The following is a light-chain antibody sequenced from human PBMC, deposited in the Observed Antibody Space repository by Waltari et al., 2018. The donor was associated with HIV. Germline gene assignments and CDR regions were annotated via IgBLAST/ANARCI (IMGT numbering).Light chain of an antibody. V-gene: IGLV1-44*01. CDR3: AAWDDNLTGWA. J-gene: IGLJ3*02. CDR1: NSNIGSTD. CDR2: SSS. Sequence: QSVLTQPPSASGTPGQRVTISCSGSNSNIGSTDVSWYQQFPGTAPKLVIYSSSYRPSGVPDRFSGSRSGTSASLAISGLQSEDEAHYFCAAWDDNLTGWAFGGGTKMTVL.